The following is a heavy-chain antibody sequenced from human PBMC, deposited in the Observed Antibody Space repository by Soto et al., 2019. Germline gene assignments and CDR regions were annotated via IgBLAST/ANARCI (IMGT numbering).Heavy chain of an antibody. CDR1: GFTFSSYG. CDR3: AKGSTAMTYFDY. V-gene: IGHV3-30*18. J-gene: IGHJ4*02. D-gene: IGHD5-18*01. CDR2: ISYDGSNK. Sequence: QVQLVESGGGVVQPGRSLRLSCAASGFTFSSYGMHWVRQAPGKGLEWVAVISYDGSNKYYADSVKGRFTISRDYSKNTLYLQMNSLRAEDTAVYYCAKGSTAMTYFDYWGQGTLVTVSS.